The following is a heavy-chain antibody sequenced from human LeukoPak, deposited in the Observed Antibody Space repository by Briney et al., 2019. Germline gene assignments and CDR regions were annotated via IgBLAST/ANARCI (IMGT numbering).Heavy chain of an antibody. CDR2: IYTRDGST. J-gene: IGHJ4*02. CDR1: GYTFTSNY. V-gene: IGHV1-46*01. CDR3: ARDYYGSGRGADY. Sequence: ASVKVSCKASGYTFTSNYIHWVRQAPGQGLEWRGMIYTRDGSTNYAQKFQGRVTITADKSTSTAYMELGSLRSEATAVYYCARDYYGSGRGADYWGQGTLVTVSS. D-gene: IGHD3-10*01.